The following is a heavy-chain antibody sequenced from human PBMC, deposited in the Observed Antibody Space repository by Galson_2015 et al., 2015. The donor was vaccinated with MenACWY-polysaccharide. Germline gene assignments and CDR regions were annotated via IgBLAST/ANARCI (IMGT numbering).Heavy chain of an antibody. V-gene: IGHV3-64*02. J-gene: IGHJ4*02. CDR2: ISSNGGST. CDR1: GFSFSSYP. D-gene: IGHD2-2*01. CDR3: ARGGCSSTSCYPDTYFDY. Sequence: SLRLSCAASGFSFSSYPLNWVRQAPGKGLEYVSAISSNGGSTYYGDSVKGRFTISRDNSKNTLYLQMGSLRAEDMAVYYCARGGCSSTSCYPDTYFDYWGQGTLVTVSS.